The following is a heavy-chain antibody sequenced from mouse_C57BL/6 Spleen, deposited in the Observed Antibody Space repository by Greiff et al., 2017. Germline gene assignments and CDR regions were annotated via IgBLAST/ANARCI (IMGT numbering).Heavy chain of an antibody. CDR1: GYTFTSYG. V-gene: IGHV1-58*01. D-gene: IGHD1-1*01. CDR3: ARKTTVVAFDY. Sequence: VQLQQSGAELVRPGSSVKMSCKTSGYTFTSYGINWVKQRPGPGPELIGYIYIGNGYTKYNENIKGKATLTSDTTSSTAYMELSSLTSEDSAIYVCARKTTVVAFDYWGQGTTLTVSS. CDR2: IYIGNGYT. J-gene: IGHJ2*01.